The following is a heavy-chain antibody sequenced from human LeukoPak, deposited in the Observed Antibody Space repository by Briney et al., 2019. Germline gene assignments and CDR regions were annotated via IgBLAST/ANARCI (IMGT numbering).Heavy chain of an antibody. CDR2: IYSGGST. CDR3: ARDRNDEWDY. Sequence: GGSLRLSCAASGFTVSSNYMSWVRQAPGKGLEWVSVIYSGGSTYYADSVKGRFTISRDNSKNTLYLQTNSLRAEDTAVYYCARDRNDEWDYWGQGTLVTVSS. CDR1: GFTVSSNY. V-gene: IGHV3-66*01. J-gene: IGHJ4*02. D-gene: IGHD1-1*01.